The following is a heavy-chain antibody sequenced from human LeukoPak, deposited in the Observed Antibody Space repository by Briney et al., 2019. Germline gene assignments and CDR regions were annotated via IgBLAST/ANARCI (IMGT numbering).Heavy chain of an antibody. V-gene: IGHV3-23*01. CDR1: GFTFSSYA. Sequence: TGGSLRLSCAASGFTFSSYAMSWVRQAPGKGLEWVSAISGSGGSAYYADSVKGRFTISRDNSKNTLYLQMNNLRAEDTAVYYCAKLRVPAATRGAFDIWGQGTMVTVSS. J-gene: IGHJ3*02. CDR2: ISGSGGSA. CDR3: AKLRVPAATRGAFDI. D-gene: IGHD2-2*01.